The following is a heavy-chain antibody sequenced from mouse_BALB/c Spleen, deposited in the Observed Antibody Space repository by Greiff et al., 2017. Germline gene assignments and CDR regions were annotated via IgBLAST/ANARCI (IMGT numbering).Heavy chain of an antibody. V-gene: IGHV1-80*01. D-gene: IGHD1-1*01. CDR1: GYAFSSYW. Sequence: VQLQESGAELVRPGSSVKISCKASGYAFSSYWMNWVKQRPGQGLEWIGQIYPGDGDTNYNGKFKGKATLTADKSSSTAYMQLSSLTSEDSAVYFCARSLLLRYYFDVWGAGTTVTVSS. CDR3: ARSLLLRYYFDV. CDR2: IYPGDGDT. J-gene: IGHJ1*01.